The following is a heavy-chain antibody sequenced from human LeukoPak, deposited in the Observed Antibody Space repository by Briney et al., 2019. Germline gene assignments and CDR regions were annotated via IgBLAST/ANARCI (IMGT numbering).Heavy chain of an antibody. V-gene: IGHV1-18*01. CDR1: GYMFTNFG. Sequence: ASVKVSCEASGYMFTNFGISWVRQAPGQGLEWMGWISGYNGNTNYVEKFQGRVTMTTDRSTSTAYMELRSLRSDDTAVYYCAKDHQYDFDYWGQGTLVTVSS. J-gene: IGHJ4*02. D-gene: IGHD2-2*01. CDR2: ISGYNGNT. CDR3: AKDHQYDFDY.